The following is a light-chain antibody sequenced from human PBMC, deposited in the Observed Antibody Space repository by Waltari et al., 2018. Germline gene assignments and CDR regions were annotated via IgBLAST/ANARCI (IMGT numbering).Light chain of an antibody. CDR2: DNN. J-gene: IGLJ3*02. V-gene: IGLV1-40*01. Sequence: QSVLTQPPSLSGAPGQMVTTPCTGTLSRIGAVYCLQWSRQCPGTVPALLIYDNNNRPSGVPDRFSASKSGTSASLIITGLQAEDEADYFCQSYDKSLSAWVFGAGTKLTVL. CDR1: LSRIGAVYC. CDR3: QSYDKSLSAWV.